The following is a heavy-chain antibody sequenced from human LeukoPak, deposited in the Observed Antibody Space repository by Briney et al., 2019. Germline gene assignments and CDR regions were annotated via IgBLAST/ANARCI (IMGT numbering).Heavy chain of an antibody. CDR2: IWYGGSNK. V-gene: IGHV3-33*01. Sequence: GGSLRLACAASGFTFSSYGMHWVRQAPGKGLEWVAVIWYGGSNKYYADSVKGRFTISRDNSKNTLYLQMNSLRAEDTAVYYCARSYDSSGYYYPYFDYWGQGTLVTVSS. CDR3: ARSYDSSGYYYPYFDY. J-gene: IGHJ4*02. D-gene: IGHD3-22*01. CDR1: GFTFSSYG.